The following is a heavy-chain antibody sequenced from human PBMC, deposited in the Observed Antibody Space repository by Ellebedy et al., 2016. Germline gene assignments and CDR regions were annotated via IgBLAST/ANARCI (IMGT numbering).Heavy chain of an antibody. CDR3: ARVTGGLVPGY. V-gene: IGHV4-38-2*02. J-gene: IGHJ4*02. CDR2: IYHSGST. Sequence: SETLSLXXTVSGYSISSGYYWGWIRQPPGKGLEWIGSIYHSGSTYYNPSLKSRVTISVDTSKNQFSLKLSSVTAADTAVYYCARVTGGLVPGYWGQGTLVTVSS. CDR1: GYSISSGYY. D-gene: IGHD6-19*01.